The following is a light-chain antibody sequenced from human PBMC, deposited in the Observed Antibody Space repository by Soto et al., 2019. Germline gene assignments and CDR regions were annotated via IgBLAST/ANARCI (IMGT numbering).Light chain of an antibody. J-gene: IGKJ1*01. CDR3: QQSYSSPWT. CDR2: KAS. CDR1: QSISSW. V-gene: IGKV1-5*03. Sequence: DIQMTQSPSTLSASVGDRVTIAFRASQSISSWLAWYQQKPGKAPKLLIYKASSLESGVPSRFSGSGSGTEFTLTITGLHPEDFATYYCQQSYSSPWTFGQGTKVDIK.